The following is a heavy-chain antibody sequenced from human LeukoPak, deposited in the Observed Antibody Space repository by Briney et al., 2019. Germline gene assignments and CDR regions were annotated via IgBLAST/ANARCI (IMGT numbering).Heavy chain of an antibody. D-gene: IGHD1-20*01. CDR1: GFTFSSYA. V-gene: IGHV3-30*14. Sequence: QPGGSLRLSCAASGFTFSSYAMHWVRQAPGKGLEWVAVISYDGSNKYYADSVKGRFTISRDNSKNTLYLQMNSLRAEDTAVYYCARDRNWNDGHFDYWGQGTLVTVSS. CDR2: ISYDGSNK. J-gene: IGHJ4*02. CDR3: ARDRNWNDGHFDY.